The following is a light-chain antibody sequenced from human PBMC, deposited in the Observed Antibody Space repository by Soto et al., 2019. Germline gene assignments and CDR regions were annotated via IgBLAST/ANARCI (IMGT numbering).Light chain of an antibody. CDR3: QQYNTNSPT. CDR1: QSINIW. J-gene: IGKJ1*01. CDR2: DAS. Sequence: DIQMTQSPSTLSAFVGDRVTITCRASQSINIWLAWYQHKPGKAPKLLIYDASTLESGVPSRFSGGGSGTEFTLTISGLQPDDLATYHCQQYNTNSPTFGQGTKVEIK. V-gene: IGKV1-5*01.